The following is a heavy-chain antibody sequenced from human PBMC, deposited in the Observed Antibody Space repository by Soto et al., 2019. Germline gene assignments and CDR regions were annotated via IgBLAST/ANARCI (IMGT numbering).Heavy chain of an antibody. CDR1: GYTFTSYD. CDR2: MNPNSGNT. Sequence: ASVKVSCKASGYTFTSYDINWVRQATGQGLEWMGWMNPNSGNTGYAQKFQGRVTMTRNTSISTAYMELSSLRSEDTAVYYCARGEGAARPSYYYGMDVWGQGTTVTVSS. J-gene: IGHJ6*02. CDR3: ARGEGAARPSYYYGMDV. D-gene: IGHD6-6*01. V-gene: IGHV1-8*01.